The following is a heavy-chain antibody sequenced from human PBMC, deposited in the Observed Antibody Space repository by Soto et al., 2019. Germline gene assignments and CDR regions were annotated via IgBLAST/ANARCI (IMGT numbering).Heavy chain of an antibody. CDR3: ARKYYYDSSGTLFDY. V-gene: IGHV4-31*03. CDR1: GGYISSGGYY. CDR2: IYYSGST. Sequence: PSETLSLTCTVSGGYISSGGYYWSWIRRHPGKGLEWIGYIYYSGSTYYNPSLKSRVTISVDTSKNQFSLKLSSVTAADTAVYYCARKYYYDSSGTLFDYWGQGTLVTVSS. D-gene: IGHD3-22*01. J-gene: IGHJ4*02.